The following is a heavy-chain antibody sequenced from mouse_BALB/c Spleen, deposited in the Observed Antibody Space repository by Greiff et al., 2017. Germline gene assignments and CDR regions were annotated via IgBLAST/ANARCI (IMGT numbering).Heavy chain of an antibody. CDR3: ARYSSYACGAVDY. CDR2: ISYSGST. Sequence: EVQLQEPGPSLVKPSQTLSLTCSVTGDSITSGYWNWIRKFPGHKLEYMGYISYSGSTYCIPSLKSRISITRDTSKTQYYLQLNSVTTEDTATYYCARYSSYACGAVDYWGQGTSVTVSS. D-gene: IGHD1-1*01. J-gene: IGHJ4*01. CDR1: GDSITSGY. V-gene: IGHV3-8*02.